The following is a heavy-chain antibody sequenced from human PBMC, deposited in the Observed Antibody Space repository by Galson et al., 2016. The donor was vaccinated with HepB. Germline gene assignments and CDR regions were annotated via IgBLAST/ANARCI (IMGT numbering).Heavy chain of an antibody. CDR2: IYWDNDK. J-gene: IGHJ4*02. V-gene: IGHV2-5*02. Sequence: PALVKPTPTLTLTCTFSGFSLGMSDVGVGWIRQSPGKALECLALIYWDNDKRYSPSLNNRLTITKDTSKTQVVLKMTNMDPVDTGTYYCAHMRRWPCHYFDCWGQGALVTVSS. CDR3: AHMRRWPCHYFDC. CDR1: GFSLGMSDVG. D-gene: IGHD5-24*01.